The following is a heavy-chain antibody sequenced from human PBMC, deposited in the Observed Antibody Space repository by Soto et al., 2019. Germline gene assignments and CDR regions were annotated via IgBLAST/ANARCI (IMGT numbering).Heavy chain of an antibody. V-gene: IGHV1-46*03. CDR1: GYTFTSYY. CDR2: INPSGGST. J-gene: IGHJ4*02. Sequence: GASVKVSCKASGYTFTSYYMHWVRQAPGQGLEWMGIINPSGGSTSYAQKFQGRVTMTRDTSTSTVYMELSSLRSEDTAVYYGAREVATPPCFDYWGQGTLVTVSS. CDR3: AREVATPPCFDY. D-gene: IGHD2-15*01.